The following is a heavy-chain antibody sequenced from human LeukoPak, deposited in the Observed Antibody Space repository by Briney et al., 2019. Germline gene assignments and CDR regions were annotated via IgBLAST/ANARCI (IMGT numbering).Heavy chain of an antibody. CDR2: IYNGVNT. Sequence: SETLSLTCTVSGASFSSGSYYWSWIRQPPGKGVEWIAHIYNGVNTNYNPSLKSRVTISVDTSKNQFSLRLNSVTAADTAVYYCARSRAFNSGAFDPWGQGSLVTVSS. J-gene: IGHJ5*02. D-gene: IGHD1-26*01. CDR3: ARSRAFNSGAFDP. CDR1: GASFSSGSYY. V-gene: IGHV4-61*01.